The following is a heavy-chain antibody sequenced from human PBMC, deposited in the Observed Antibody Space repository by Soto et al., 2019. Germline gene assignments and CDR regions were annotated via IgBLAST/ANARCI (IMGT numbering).Heavy chain of an antibody. Sequence: GGSLRLSCAASGFTFSSYSMNWVRQAPGKGLEWVSSISSSSSYIYYADSVKGRFTISRDNAKNSLYLQMNSLRAEDTALYYCAKDMDTAMVYYFDYWGQGTLVTVSS. CDR3: AKDMDTAMVYYFDY. J-gene: IGHJ4*02. CDR1: GFTFSSYS. CDR2: ISSSSSYI. V-gene: IGHV3-21*04. D-gene: IGHD5-18*01.